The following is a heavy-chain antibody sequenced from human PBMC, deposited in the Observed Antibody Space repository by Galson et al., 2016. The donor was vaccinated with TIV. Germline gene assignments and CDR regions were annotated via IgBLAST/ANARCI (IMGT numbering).Heavy chain of an antibody. D-gene: IGHD5-18*01. CDR3: ARARGYNFKDAFHI. J-gene: IGHJ3*02. V-gene: IGHV1-69*13. CDR2: IIPMFKIA. CDR1: GGTFSSDA. Sequence: SVKVSCKASGGTFSSDAISWVRQAPGQGLEWMGGIIPMFKIADYAQTFQGRVTISADEFPSAAYMELSSLRFEDTAVYYCARARGYNFKDAFHIWGQGTMVTVSS.